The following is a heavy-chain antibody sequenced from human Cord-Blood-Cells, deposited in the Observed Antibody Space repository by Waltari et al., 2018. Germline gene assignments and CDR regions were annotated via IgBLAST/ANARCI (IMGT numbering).Heavy chain of an antibody. CDR3: ARRIAAAGTIYYYGMDV. CDR1: GGSISSGSYH. CDR2: IYTSGST. Sequence: QVQLQESGPGLVKPSQTLSLTCTVSGGSISSGSYHWRWIRQSAGKGLEWIGYIYTSGSTNYNPSLKSRVTISVDTSKNQFSLKLSSVTAADTAVYYCARRIAAAGTIYYYGMDVWGQGTTVTVSS. D-gene: IGHD6-13*01. J-gene: IGHJ6*02. V-gene: IGHV4-61*09.